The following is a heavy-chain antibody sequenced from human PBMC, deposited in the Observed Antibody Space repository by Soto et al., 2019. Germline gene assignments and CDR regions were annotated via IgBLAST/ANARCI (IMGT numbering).Heavy chain of an antibody. J-gene: IGHJ4*02. Sequence: GGSLRLSCAASGVTFKTSEVHWVRQAPGKGLEWLSFIRASDNSIYYADSVEGRFTISGDNANNSVSLQMNSLTVEDTAIYYCASSGWGASGTPYLDFWGQGTLVTVSS. CDR3: ASSGWGASGTPYLDF. D-gene: IGHD1-1*01. CDR2: IRASDNSI. V-gene: IGHV3-48*03. CDR1: GVTFKTSE.